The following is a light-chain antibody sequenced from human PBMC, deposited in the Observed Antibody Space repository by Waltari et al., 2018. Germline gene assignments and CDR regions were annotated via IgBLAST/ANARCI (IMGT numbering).Light chain of an antibody. Sequence: DIQMTQSPSTLSASVGDRVTITCRASQSISSWLAWYQQKPGKAPKLLIYKASSLENEVPSRFSGSGSGTEFTLTISSLQPDDFATYYCQQYNSYWTFGQGTKVEFK. J-gene: IGKJ1*01. CDR2: KAS. CDR1: QSISSW. CDR3: QQYNSYWT. V-gene: IGKV1-5*03.